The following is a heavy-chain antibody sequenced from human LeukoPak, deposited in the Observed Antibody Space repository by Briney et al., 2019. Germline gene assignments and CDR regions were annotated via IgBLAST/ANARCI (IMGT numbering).Heavy chain of an antibody. D-gene: IGHD3-10*01. V-gene: IGHV3-74*01. CDR3: TRDTFGARDS. J-gene: IGHJ4*02. Sequence: GGSLRLSCAASGYTFSTYWMHWIRQGPGKGLVRVSRINEDGSSTSYADSVRGRSTISRDNAKNTLYLQMNSLRAEDTAVYYCTRDTFGARDSWGQGTLVTVSS. CDR1: GYTFSTYW. CDR2: INEDGSST.